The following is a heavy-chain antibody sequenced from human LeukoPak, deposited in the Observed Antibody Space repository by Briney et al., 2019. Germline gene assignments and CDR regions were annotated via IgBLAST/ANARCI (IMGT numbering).Heavy chain of an antibody. CDR1: GYTFTGYY. CDR2: INPNSGGT. D-gene: IGHD3-10*02. J-gene: IGHJ6*03. CDR3: ARVDCSELPRYYYYYYMDV. Sequence: ASVKVSCKASGYTFTGYYMHWVRQAPGQGLEWMGWINPNSGGTNYAQKFQGRVTMTRYTSISTAYMELSRLRSDDTAVYYCARVDCSELPRYYYYYYMDVWGKGTTVTVSS. V-gene: IGHV1-2*02.